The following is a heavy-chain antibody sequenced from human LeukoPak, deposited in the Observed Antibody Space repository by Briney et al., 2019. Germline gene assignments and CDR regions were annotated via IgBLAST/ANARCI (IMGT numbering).Heavy chain of an antibody. J-gene: IGHJ4*02. CDR3: ARVTTKSHLDY. CDR2: INHSGST. V-gene: IGHV4-34*01. Sequence: ETLSLTCAVYGGSFSGYYWSWIRQPPGKGLEWIGEINHSGSTNYNPSLKSRVTISVDTSKNQFSLKLSSVTAADTAVYYCARVTTKSHLDYWGQGTLVTVSS. CDR1: GGSFSGYY. D-gene: IGHD4-4*01.